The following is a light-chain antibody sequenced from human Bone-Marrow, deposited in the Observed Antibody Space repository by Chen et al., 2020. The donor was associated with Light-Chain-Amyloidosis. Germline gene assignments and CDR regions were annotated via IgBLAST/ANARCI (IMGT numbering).Light chain of an antibody. CDR1: SGHSNYA. CDR2: LNSDGSH. Sequence: QLVLTQSPSASASLGASVKLTCTLSSGHSNYAIAWHQQQPEKGTRYLMNLNSDGSHSKGDGIPDRFSGSSSGAERYLTVSSLQSEDEADDYCQSWGTGIHVIFGGGTKLTVL. CDR3: QSWGTGIHVI. J-gene: IGLJ2*01. V-gene: IGLV4-69*01.